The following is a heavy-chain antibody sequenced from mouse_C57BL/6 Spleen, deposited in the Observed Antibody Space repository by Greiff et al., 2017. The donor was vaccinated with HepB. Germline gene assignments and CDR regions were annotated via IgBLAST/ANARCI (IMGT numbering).Heavy chain of an antibody. V-gene: IGHV1-19*01. CDR2: INPYNGGT. CDR3: ARPVTTVVGELDY. J-gene: IGHJ2*01. D-gene: IGHD1-1*01. CDR1: GYTFTDYY. Sequence: EVQLQQSGPVLVKPGASVKLSCKASGYTFTDYYMNWVKQSPGQSLEWIGVINPYNGGTSYNQKFKGKDTLTVDNSSSTAYLELNSLTSEDSAVYYCARPVTTVVGELDYWGQGTTLTVSS.